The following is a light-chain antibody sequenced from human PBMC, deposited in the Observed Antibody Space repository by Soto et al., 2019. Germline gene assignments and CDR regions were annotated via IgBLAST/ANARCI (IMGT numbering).Light chain of an antibody. CDR2: GGS. CDR1: QSVSSSY. V-gene: IGKV3-20*01. J-gene: IGKJ1*01. Sequence: EIVLTQSPGTLSLSPGERATLSCRSSQSVSSSYLAWYHQKPGQAARLLIYGGSSRATGITDRFSGSGSGTDFTITISRLEPEEFAVYYCQQYGSSLPWTFGQGTKVDIK. CDR3: QQYGSSLPWT.